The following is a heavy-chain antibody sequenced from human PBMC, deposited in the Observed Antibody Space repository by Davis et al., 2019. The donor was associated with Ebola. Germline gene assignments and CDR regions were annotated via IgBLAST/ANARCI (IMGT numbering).Heavy chain of an antibody. J-gene: IGHJ4*02. D-gene: IGHD3-22*01. Sequence: GGSLRLSCAASGFTFSICDMSWVRQAPGKGLDWVSAIGGGGDTYYSYSVRGRFTISRDNAKNTLYLQMNSLRAEDTAVYYCARGPYEEIVVVILIDYWGQGTLVTVSS. CDR3: ARGPYEEIVVVILIDY. CDR2: IGGGGDT. V-gene: IGHV3-23*01. CDR1: GFTFSICD.